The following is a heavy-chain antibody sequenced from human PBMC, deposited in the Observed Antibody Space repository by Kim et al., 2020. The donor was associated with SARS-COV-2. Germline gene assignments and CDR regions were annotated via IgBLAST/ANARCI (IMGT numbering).Heavy chain of an antibody. D-gene: IGHD3-22*01. J-gene: IGHJ3*02. CDR3: ARADGETYYSDSSGQDDALGI. V-gene: IGHV3-7*03. Sequence: GGSLRLSCAASGFTFSSYGMSWVRQAPGKGLEWVADIRQDGSEKYYADSVKGRFTISRDNAKNSLYLQMNSLRAEDTAVYYCARADGETYYSDSSGQDDALGIWGQGTMVTLSS. CDR1: GFTFSSYG. CDR2: IRQDGSEK.